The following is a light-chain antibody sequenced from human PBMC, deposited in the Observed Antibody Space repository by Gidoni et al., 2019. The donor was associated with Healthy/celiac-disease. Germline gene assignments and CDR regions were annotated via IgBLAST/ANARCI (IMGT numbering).Light chain of an antibody. V-gene: IGLV1-40*01. CDR1: TSNIGAG. CDR2: GNS. J-gene: IGLJ1*01. Sequence: QSVLPQPPSVPGAPGQRVTIACTGSTSNIGAGTAPKHLIYGNSKRPSGAPDRFSGSKSGTSASLAISGLQAEDEADYYCQSYDSSLSGGYVFGTGTKVTVL. CDR3: QSYDSSLSGGYV.